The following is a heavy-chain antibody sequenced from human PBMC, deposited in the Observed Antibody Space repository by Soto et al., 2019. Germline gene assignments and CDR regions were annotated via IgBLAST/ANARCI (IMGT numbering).Heavy chain of an antibody. CDR3: VRDLDGSGSYYTDY. CDR2: IRVHKGNT. J-gene: IGHJ4*02. D-gene: IGHD3-10*01. CDR1: GYNFINYG. V-gene: IGHV1-18*01. Sequence: ASVKVSCKASGYNFINYGITWVRQAPGQGLEWMGWIRVHKGNTNYAQKFQGRVTMSTDTSTSTAYMELRSLRPDDAAVYYCVRDLDGSGSYYTDYWGPGTLVTVSS.